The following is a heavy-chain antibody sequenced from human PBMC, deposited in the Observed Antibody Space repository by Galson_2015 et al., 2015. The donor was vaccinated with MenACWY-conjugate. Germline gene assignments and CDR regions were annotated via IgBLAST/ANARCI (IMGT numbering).Heavy chain of an antibody. V-gene: IGHV1-46*02. Sequence: SVKVSCKASGYTFNTYYMHWVRQAPGQGLEWVGIINPYGGSTTCAQKFQGRVTMTRDTSTSTVYMELSSLRSEDTAVYYCARGRGSCYYGMDVWGHGTPVTVSS. J-gene: IGHJ6*02. D-gene: IGHD1-26*01. CDR2: INPYGGST. CDR1: GYTFNTYY. CDR3: ARGRGSCYYGMDV.